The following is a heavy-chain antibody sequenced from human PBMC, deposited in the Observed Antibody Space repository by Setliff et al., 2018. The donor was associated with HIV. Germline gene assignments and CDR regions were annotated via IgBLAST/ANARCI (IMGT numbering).Heavy chain of an antibody. Sequence: GGSLRLSCAASGFTFNTYAVHWVRQVPGKGLEWVSGISWNGETKGYADSVKGRFTISRDNAKNSLYLQMNSLRAEDTAVYYCAREDQLLSGHYYYNGMDVWGQGTTVTVSS. CDR3: AREDQLLSGHYYYNGMDV. J-gene: IGHJ6*02. CDR2: ISWNGETK. V-gene: IGHV3-9*01. D-gene: IGHD2-2*01. CDR1: GFTFNTYA.